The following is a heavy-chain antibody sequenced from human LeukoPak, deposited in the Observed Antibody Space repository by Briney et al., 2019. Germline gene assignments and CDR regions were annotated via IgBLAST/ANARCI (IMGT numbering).Heavy chain of an antibody. J-gene: IGHJ3*02. Sequence: PSETLSLTCTVSGGSLSSYYWSWIRQPPGKGLEWIGYIYYSGSTNYNPSLKSRVTISVDTSKNQFSLKLSSVTAADTAVYYCARHSVRYYDSSGYSFDIWGQGTMVTVSS. CDR3: ARHSVRYYDSSGYSFDI. CDR1: GGSLSSYY. V-gene: IGHV4-59*08. D-gene: IGHD3-22*01. CDR2: IYYSGST.